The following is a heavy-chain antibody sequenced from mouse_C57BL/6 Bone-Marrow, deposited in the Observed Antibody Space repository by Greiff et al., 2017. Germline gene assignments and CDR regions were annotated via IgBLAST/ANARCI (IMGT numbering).Heavy chain of an antibody. J-gene: IGHJ3*01. CDR1: GFTFSDYY. CDR3: ALLRAY. Sequence: EVQRVESGGGLVQPGGSLKLSCAASGFTFSDYYMYWVRQTPEKRLEWVAYISNGGGSTYYPDTVKGRFTISRDNAKNTLYLQMSRLKSEDTAMYYCALLRAYWGQGTLVTVSA. CDR2: ISNGGGST. D-gene: IGHD1-1*01. V-gene: IGHV5-12*01.